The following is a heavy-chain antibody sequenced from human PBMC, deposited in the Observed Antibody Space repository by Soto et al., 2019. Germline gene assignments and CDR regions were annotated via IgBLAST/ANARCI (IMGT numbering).Heavy chain of an antibody. CDR1: GFTLGLYD. D-gene: IGHD2-21*01. CDR3: ARGKKGVMPVATRAFDI. J-gene: IGHJ3*02. V-gene: IGHV3-13*01. Sequence: GGSLRLSCAASGFTLGLYDMHWVRQGPGKRLEWVSAIGYTGDTYYLDSVKGRFISSRQNDKNFLSLEMKNLRAGDTAVYFCARGKKGVMPVATRAFDIGGGGKMVT. CDR2: IGYTGDT.